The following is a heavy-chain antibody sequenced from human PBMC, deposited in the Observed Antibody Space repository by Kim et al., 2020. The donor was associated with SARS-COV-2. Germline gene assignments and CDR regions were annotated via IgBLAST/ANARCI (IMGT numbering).Heavy chain of an antibody. CDR2: IYYSGST. Sequence: SETLSLTCTVSGGSISSYYWSWIRQPPGKGLEWIGYIYYSGSTNYNPYLKSRVTISVDTSKNQFSLKLSSVTAADTAVYYCARGREGYSSSWYLDYWGQGTLVTVSS. CDR3: ARGREGYSSSWYLDY. CDR1: GGSISSYY. D-gene: IGHD6-13*01. J-gene: IGHJ4*02. V-gene: IGHV4-59*01.